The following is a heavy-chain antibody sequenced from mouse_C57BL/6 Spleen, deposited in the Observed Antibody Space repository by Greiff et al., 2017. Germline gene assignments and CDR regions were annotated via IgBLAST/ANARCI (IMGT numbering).Heavy chain of an antibody. Sequence: VQLRQSGPVLVKPGASVKMSCKASGYTFTDYYMNWVKQSHGKSLEWIGVINPYNGGTSYNQKFKGKATLTVDKSSSTAYMELNSLTSEDSAVYYCARKNYDYDKGYYAMDYWGQGTSVTVSS. J-gene: IGHJ4*01. V-gene: IGHV1-19*01. CDR2: INPYNGGT. CDR1: GYTFTDYY. CDR3: ARKNYDYDKGYYAMDY. D-gene: IGHD2-4*01.